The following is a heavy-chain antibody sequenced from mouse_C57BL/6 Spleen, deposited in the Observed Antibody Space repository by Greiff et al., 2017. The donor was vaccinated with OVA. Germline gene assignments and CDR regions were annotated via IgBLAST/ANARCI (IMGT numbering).Heavy chain of an antibody. V-gene: IGHV1-72*01. CDR1: GYTFTSYW. J-gene: IGHJ2*01. Sequence: VKLQQPGAELVKPGASVKLSCKTSGYTFTSYWMHWVKQRPGRGLEWIGRIDPNSGGTKYNEKFKSKATLTVDKPSSTAYMQLSSLTSEDSAVYYCAREITTVVDYFDYWGQGTTLTVSS. D-gene: IGHD1-1*01. CDR3: AREITTVVDYFDY. CDR2: IDPNSGGT.